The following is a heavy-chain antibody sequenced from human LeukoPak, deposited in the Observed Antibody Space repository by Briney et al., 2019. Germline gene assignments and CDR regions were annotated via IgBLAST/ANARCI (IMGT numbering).Heavy chain of an antibody. CDR3: ARWLTIIGWFPANY. Sequence: SGGSLRLSCAASGFTFSSYSMNWVRQAPGKGLEWVSSISSSSSYIYYADSVKGRFTISRDNAKNSLYLQMNSLRAEDTAVYYCARWLTIIGWFPANYWGQGTLVTVSS. CDR1: GFTFSSYS. CDR2: ISSSSSYI. J-gene: IGHJ4*02. D-gene: IGHD6-19*01. V-gene: IGHV3-21*01.